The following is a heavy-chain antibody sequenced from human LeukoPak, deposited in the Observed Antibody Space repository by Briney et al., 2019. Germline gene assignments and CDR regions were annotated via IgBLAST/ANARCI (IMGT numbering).Heavy chain of an antibody. V-gene: IGHV4-4*07. CDR1: GGSISSYY. CDR2: IYTSGST. J-gene: IGHJ4*02. Sequence: SETLSLTCTVSGGSISSYYWSWIRQPAGKGLEWIGRIYTSGSTNYNPSLKSRVTMSVDTSKNQFSLKLSSVTAADTAVYYCARGRYSGSHAVSPFGYWGQGTLVTVSS. CDR3: ARGRYSGSHAVSPFGY. D-gene: IGHD1-26*01.